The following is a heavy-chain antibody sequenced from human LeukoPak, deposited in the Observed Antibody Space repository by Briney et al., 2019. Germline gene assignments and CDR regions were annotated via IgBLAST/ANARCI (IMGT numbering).Heavy chain of an antibody. CDR2: MYYSGRT. V-gene: IGHV4-39*01. J-gene: IGHJ4*02. D-gene: IGHD3-10*01. CDR3: ARQRDFGSGKLNDY. Sequence: SETLSLTCTVSGGSTSSSTYFWGWVSQPPGKGLEWVGTMYYSGRTFYNPSLKSRATISVDTSKNQFSLILSSVTAADTAVYYCARQRDFGSGKLNDYWGQGTLVTVSS. CDR1: GGSTSSSTYF.